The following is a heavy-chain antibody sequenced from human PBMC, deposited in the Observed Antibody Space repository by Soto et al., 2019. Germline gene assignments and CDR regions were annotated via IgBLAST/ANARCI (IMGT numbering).Heavy chain of an antibody. V-gene: IGHV4-30-2*01. Sequence: SETLSLTCAVSGGSIGSGGYSWSWIRQPPGKGLEWIGYIYHSGSTYYNPSLKSRVTISVDRSKNQFSLKLSSVTAADTAVYYCARGFSGRLDYWGQGTLVTVSS. CDR1: GGSIGSGGYS. D-gene: IGHD3-10*01. J-gene: IGHJ4*02. CDR3: ARGFSGRLDY. CDR2: IYHSGST.